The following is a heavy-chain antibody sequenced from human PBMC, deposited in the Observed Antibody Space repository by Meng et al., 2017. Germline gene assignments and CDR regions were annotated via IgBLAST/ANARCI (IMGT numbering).Heavy chain of an antibody. CDR3: ARADITMVRGVYSPNYYYYGMDV. CDR2: ISSSGSTI. J-gene: IGHJ6*02. V-gene: IGHV3-11*04. D-gene: IGHD3-10*01. Sequence: GESLKISCAASGFTFSDYYMSWIRQAPGKGLEWVSYISSSGSTIYYADSVKGRFTISRDNAKNSLYLQMNSLRAEDTAVYYCARADITMVRGVYSPNYYYYGMDVWGQRTTVTVSS. CDR1: GFTFSDYY.